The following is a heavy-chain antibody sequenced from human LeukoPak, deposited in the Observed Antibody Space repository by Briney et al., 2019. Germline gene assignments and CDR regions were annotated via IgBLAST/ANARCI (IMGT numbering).Heavy chain of an antibody. D-gene: IGHD6-13*01. CDR3: ARGSSSWYNY. Sequence: ASVKVSCKASGGTFSSYAISWVRQAPGQGLEWMGRIIPILGIANYAQKFQGRVTMTRNTSISTAYMELSSLRSEDTAVYYCARGSSSWYNYWGQGTLVTVSS. J-gene: IGHJ4*02. V-gene: IGHV1-69*04. CDR2: IIPILGIA. CDR1: GGTFSSYA.